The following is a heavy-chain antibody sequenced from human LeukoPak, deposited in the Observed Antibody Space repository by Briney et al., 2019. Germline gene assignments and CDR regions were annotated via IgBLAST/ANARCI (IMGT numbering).Heavy chain of an antibody. CDR3: SRGLDSRKLGY. J-gene: IGHJ4*02. V-gene: IGHV4-31*03. CDR2: IHPSGML. CDR1: GASFSTGDQY. Sequence: SQTLSLTCTVSGASFSTGDQYWNWIRQSPGKGLEWIGSIHPSGMLYNNPSLESRVTISVDTSNNQFSLHLNSVTAADTAVYFCSRGLDSRKLGYWGQGTLVTVSS. D-gene: IGHD3-22*01.